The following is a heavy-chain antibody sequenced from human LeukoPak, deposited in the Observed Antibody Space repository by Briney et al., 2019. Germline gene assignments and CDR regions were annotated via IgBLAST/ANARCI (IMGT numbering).Heavy chain of an antibody. V-gene: IGHV3-66*01. CDR2: IYSGGST. J-gene: IGHJ4*02. Sequence: PGGSLRLSCAASGFTVSSNYMSWVRQAPGKGLEWVSAIYSGGSTYYADSVKGRFTISRDNSKNTLYLQMNSLRAEDTAVYYCARAGGCSSTSCYTEGYYFDYWGQGTLVTVSS. D-gene: IGHD2-2*02. CDR3: ARAGGCSSTSCYTEGYYFDY. CDR1: GFTVSSNY.